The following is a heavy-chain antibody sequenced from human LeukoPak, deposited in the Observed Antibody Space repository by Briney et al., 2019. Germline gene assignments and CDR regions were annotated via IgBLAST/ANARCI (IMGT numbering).Heavy chain of an antibody. J-gene: IGHJ5*02. D-gene: IGHD3-22*01. CDR1: GGSFSGYY. V-gene: IGHV4-34*01. CDR2: INHSGST. Sequence: PSETLSLTCAVYGGSFSGYYWSWIRQPPGKGLEWIGEINHSGSTNYNPSLKSRVTISVDTSKNQFSLKLSSMTAADTAVYYCARISPRRYYYDSSGFYSEVWFDPWGQGTLVTVSS. CDR3: ARISPRRYYYDSSGFYSEVWFDP.